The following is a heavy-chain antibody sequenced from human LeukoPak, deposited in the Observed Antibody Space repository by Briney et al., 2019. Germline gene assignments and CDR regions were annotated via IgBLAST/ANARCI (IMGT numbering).Heavy chain of an antibody. V-gene: IGHV3-7*04. CDR2: IKQDGSKK. CDR3: TRVGYVDEGIDY. D-gene: IGHD4-17*01. Sequence: GGSLRLSCVASGFPFSSYWMTWVRQAPGKGLEWVANIKQDGSKKSYVDSVKGRFTISRDNAKNSLYLQMNSLRAEDTAIYYCTRVGYVDEGIDYWGQGTLVTVSS. J-gene: IGHJ4*02. CDR1: GFPFSSYW.